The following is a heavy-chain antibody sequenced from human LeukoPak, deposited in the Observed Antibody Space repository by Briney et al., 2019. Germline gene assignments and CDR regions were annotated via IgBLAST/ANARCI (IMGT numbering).Heavy chain of an antibody. CDR1: GXTFSSYS. CDR3: ARHDYGGNSGDY. Sequence: PGGSLRLSCIASGXTFSSYSMNWVRQAPGKGLEWVSYIGTSSSTIYYADSVKGRFTISRDNAENSLYLQMNSLRDEDTAVYYCARHDYGGNSGDYWGQGTLVTVSS. V-gene: IGHV3-48*02. D-gene: IGHD4-23*01. J-gene: IGHJ4*02. CDR2: IGTSSSTI.